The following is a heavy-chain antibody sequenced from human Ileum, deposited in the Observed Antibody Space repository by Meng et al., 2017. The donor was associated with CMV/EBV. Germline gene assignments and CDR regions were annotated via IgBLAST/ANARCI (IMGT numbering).Heavy chain of an antibody. Sequence: GESLKISCAASGSTFSTYNMNWVRQAPGKGLEWVSYISSSSGMIHYADSVKGRFTISRDNAKNSLYLQMNSLRAEDTAVNYCARGDDSSGYHLDYWGRGTLVTVSS. J-gene: IGHJ4*02. CDR3: ARGDDSSGYHLDY. CDR1: GSTFSTYN. V-gene: IGHV3-48*04. CDR2: ISSSSGMI. D-gene: IGHD3-22*01.